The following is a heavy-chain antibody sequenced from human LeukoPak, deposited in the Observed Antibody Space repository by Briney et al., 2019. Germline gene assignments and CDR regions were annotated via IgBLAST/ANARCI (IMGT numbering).Heavy chain of an antibody. Sequence: GGSLRLSCAASGFTFSSYAMSWVRRAPGKGLEWVSAISGSGGSTYYADSVKGRFTISRDNSKNTLYLQMNSLRAEDTAVYYCAKFVGSSSRPSPVDYWGQGTLVTVSS. CDR2: ISGSGGST. CDR3: AKFVGSSSRPSPVDY. CDR1: GFTFSSYA. V-gene: IGHV3-23*01. D-gene: IGHD6-13*01. J-gene: IGHJ4*02.